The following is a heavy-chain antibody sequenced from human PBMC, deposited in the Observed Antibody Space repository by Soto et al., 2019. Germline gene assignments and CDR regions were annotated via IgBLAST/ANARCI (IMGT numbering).Heavy chain of an antibody. V-gene: IGHV4-34*01. J-gene: IGHJ6*02. Sequence: QVQLQQWGAGLLEPSETLSLTCAVYDGSFSDYYWTWIRQPPGKGLEWIGEINHSGDANYNPSLRSRLTISVDTSKNQFSLRINSLTAADTAVYFCAGREYSSSSFYYYYYAVDVWGQGTTVTVSS. D-gene: IGHD6-6*01. CDR1: DGSFSDYY. CDR3: AGREYSSSSFYYYYYAVDV. CDR2: INHSGDA.